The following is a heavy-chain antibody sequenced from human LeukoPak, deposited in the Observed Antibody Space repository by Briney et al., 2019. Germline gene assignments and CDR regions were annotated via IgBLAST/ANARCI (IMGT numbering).Heavy chain of an antibody. Sequence: SETLSLSCTVSGGSISSYYWNWIRQPPGKGLEWIGYISYSGSTNYNPSLKSRVTISLDTSKNQFSLKVRSVTAADTAVYYCARGFDSKSTYFDYWGQGTLVTDSS. J-gene: IGHJ4*02. CDR1: GGSISSYY. V-gene: IGHV4-59*01. CDR2: ISYSGST. D-gene: IGHD5-12*01. CDR3: ARGFDSKSTYFDY.